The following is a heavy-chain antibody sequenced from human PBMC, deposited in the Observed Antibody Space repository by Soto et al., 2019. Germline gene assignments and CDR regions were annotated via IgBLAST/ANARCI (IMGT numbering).Heavy chain of an antibody. CDR3: ARALGYCGVDCYSGAFDN. V-gene: IGHV1-69*13. CDR2: IIPIFGTA. J-gene: IGHJ3*02. D-gene: IGHD2-21*02. Sequence: SVKVSCKASGGTFSSYAISWVRQAPGQGLEWMGGIIPIFGTANYAQKFQGRVTITADESTSTAYMELSSLRSEDTAVYYCARALGYCGVDCYSGAFDNWAQGTMVTVSS. CDR1: GGTFSSYA.